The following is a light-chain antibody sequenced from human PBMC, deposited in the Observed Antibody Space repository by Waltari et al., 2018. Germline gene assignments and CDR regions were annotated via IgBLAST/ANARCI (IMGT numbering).Light chain of an antibody. Sequence: EIVLTQSPDTLSLSPGATATLSCRASQSVGSYLAWYQRKPGQPPRLLIYDASNRATGGPDRFRGSGSGTDFTLTISSLEAEDFAVYFCQQRSNWTPHTFGQGARLDIK. CDR1: QSVGSY. V-gene: IGKV3-11*01. J-gene: IGKJ2*01. CDR3: QQRSNWTPHT. CDR2: DAS.